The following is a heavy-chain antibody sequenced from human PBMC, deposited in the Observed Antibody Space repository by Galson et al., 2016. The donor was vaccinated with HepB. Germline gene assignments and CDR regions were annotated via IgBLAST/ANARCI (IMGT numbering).Heavy chain of an antibody. J-gene: IGHJ4*02. CDR1: GFTFSNFD. D-gene: IGHD2-21*02. Sequence: SLRLSCAASGFTFSNFDLSWVRQAPGRGLEWVSTINGRGGNTYYADFLKGRFTISRDNSKNTLYLQMNNLRAEDTAIYFCARGSCGGGDCYPFDFWGQGTLVTVSS. CDR3: ARGSCGGGDCYPFDF. CDR2: INGRGGNT. V-gene: IGHV3-23*01.